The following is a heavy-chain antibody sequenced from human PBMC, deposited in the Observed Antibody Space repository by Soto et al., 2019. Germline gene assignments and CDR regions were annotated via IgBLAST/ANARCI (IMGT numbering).Heavy chain of an antibody. J-gene: IGHJ3*02. V-gene: IGHV1-24*01. D-gene: IGHD7-27*01. CDR3: ATVGPWGGPGAGAFDI. CDR1: GYTLTELS. Sequence: ASVKVSCNVSGYTLTELSMHLVRQAPGKGLEWMGGFDPEDGETIYAQKFQGRVTMTEDTSTDTAYMELSSLRSEDTAVYYCATVGPWGGPGAGAFDIWGQGTTVTVSS. CDR2: FDPEDGET.